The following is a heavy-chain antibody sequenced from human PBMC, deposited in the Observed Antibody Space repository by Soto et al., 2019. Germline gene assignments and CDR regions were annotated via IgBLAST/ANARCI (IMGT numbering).Heavy chain of an antibody. CDR3: ATQSVPRPRKTVTFDF. D-gene: IGHD4-17*01. Sequence: GWSLRLSCAASGFTFSSYAMSWVLQAPGTGLEWVSAISGSGGRTYYADSVKGLFTISRDNAKNTLYLQMNSLRAEDTAVYYCATQSVPRPRKTVTFDFWGQGTLVTVSS. V-gene: IGHV3-23*01. CDR2: ISGSGGRT. CDR1: GFTFSSYA. J-gene: IGHJ5*01.